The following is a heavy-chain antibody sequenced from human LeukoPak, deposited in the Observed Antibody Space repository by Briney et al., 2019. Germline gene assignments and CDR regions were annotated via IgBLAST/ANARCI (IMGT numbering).Heavy chain of an antibody. Sequence: GGSLRLSCAASGFTFSDYYMSWIRQAPGKGLVWVSRINTDGSRSSSADSVKGRFTISRDNAKNTLYLQMNSLRAEDTAVYYCAKVYITFDYWGQGTLVTVSS. CDR3: AKVYITFDY. V-gene: IGHV3-74*01. J-gene: IGHJ4*02. CDR1: GFTFSDYY. D-gene: IGHD5-12*01. CDR2: INTDGSRS.